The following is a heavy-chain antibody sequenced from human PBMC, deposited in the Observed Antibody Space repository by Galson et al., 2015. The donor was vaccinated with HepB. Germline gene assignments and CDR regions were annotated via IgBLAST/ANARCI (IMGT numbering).Heavy chain of an antibody. CDR2: ISAYNGDT. Sequence: SVKVSCKASGYTFTSYGISWVRQAPGQGLERMGWISAYNGDTDYAQKYQGRVIMTTDTSTSTAYMELRRLIDDDTAVYYCARGGLRTRVPLDFRWFDPWGQGTLVTVSS. J-gene: IGHJ5*02. D-gene: IGHD4/OR15-4a*01. CDR1: GYTFTSYG. CDR3: ARGGLRTRVPLDFRWFDP. V-gene: IGHV1-18*04.